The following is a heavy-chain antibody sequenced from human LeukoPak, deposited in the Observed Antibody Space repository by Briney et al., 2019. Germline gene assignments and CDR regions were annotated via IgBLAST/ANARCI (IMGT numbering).Heavy chain of an antibody. Sequence: SETLSLTCAVYGGSFSGYYWSWIRQPPGKGLEWIGEINHSGSTNYNPSLKSRVTISVDTSKNQFSLKLSSVTAADTAVYYCARHQEMATIDYWGQGTLVTVSS. V-gene: IGHV4-34*01. CDR1: GGSFSGYY. J-gene: IGHJ4*02. CDR3: ARHQEMATIDY. D-gene: IGHD5-24*01. CDR2: INHSGST.